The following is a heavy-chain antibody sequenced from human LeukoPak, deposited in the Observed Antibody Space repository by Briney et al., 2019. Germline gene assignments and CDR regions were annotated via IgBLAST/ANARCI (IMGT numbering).Heavy chain of an antibody. D-gene: IGHD1-14*01. CDR2: IGSSSTTI. CDR1: GFTFSSYS. CDR3: ARTTSVRFDY. Sequence: GGSLRLSCAASGFTFSSYSMNWVRQAPGRGLEWVSYIGSSSTTIYYADSVKGRFTISRDNAKNSLYPQLNSLRAEDTAVYYCARTTSVRFDYWGQGTLVTVSS. J-gene: IGHJ4*02. V-gene: IGHV3-48*04.